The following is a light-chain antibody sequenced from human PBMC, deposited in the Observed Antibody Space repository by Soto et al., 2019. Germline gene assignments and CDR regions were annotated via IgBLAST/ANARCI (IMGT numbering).Light chain of an antibody. J-gene: IGKJ1*01. V-gene: IGKV3-20*01. CDR3: QHYGRSPPSWT. CDR2: DAS. Sequence: EIVLTQSPGTLSLSPGERATHSCRASQSVSSNYLAWYQQKPGQPPSLLISDASSRATGIPDRFSGSGSGTDFTLTISGLEPEDFAVYYCQHYGRSPPSWTFGQGTKVEIK. CDR1: QSVSSNY.